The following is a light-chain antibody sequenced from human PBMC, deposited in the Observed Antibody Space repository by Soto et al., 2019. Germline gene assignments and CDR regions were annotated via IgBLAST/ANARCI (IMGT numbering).Light chain of an antibody. CDR3: QSYDNSLGGYV. J-gene: IGLJ3*02. Sequence: QSALTQPPSVSGAPGQRVTISCTGSSSNIGAGYYVHWYQQFPGTAPKLIIYGNLHRPSGVPDRFSGSKSGTSPSLAITGLQAEDEADYYCQSYDNSLGGYVFGGGTKLTVL. CDR1: SSNIGAGYY. CDR2: GNL. V-gene: IGLV1-40*01.